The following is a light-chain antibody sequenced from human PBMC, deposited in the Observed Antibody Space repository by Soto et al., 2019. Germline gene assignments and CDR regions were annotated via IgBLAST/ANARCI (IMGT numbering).Light chain of an antibody. CDR1: SSDIGGYNY. V-gene: IGLV2-14*01. Sequence: QSALTQPASVSGSPGQSITISCTGTSSDIGGYNYVSWYQHHPGKAPKLMIYEVSNRPSGVSNRFSGSKSGNTASLTISGLQAEDEDDYYCTSYTSSSTNYVFGTGTKLTVL. CDR3: TSYTSSSTNYV. CDR2: EVS. J-gene: IGLJ1*01.